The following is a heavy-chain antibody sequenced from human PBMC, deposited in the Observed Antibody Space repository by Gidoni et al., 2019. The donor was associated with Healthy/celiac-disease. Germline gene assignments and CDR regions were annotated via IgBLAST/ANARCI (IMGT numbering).Heavy chain of an antibody. J-gene: IGHJ3*02. Sequence: QVQLVQSGAEVKKPGASVQVSCKASGYTFTSYAMHWVRQAPGQRLEWMGWINAGNGNTKYSQKFQGRVTITRDTSASTAYMELSSLRSEDTAVYYCARVGYCSSTSCYSAFDIWGQGTMVTVSS. D-gene: IGHD2-2*02. V-gene: IGHV1-3*01. CDR1: GYTFTSYA. CDR3: ARVGYCSSTSCYSAFDI. CDR2: INAGNGNT.